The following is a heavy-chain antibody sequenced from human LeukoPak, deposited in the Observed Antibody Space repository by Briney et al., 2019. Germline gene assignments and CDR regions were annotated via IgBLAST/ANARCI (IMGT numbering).Heavy chain of an antibody. V-gene: IGHV4-39*07. CDR2: IYYSGST. J-gene: IGHJ4*02. Sequence: SETLSLTCTVSGGSICSTSYYWGWIRQPPGKGLEWIGSIYYSGSTNYSPSLKSRVTISVDTSKNQFSLKLSSVTAADTAVYYCASLSRVAGTFSEFLFWGQGTLVTVSS. D-gene: IGHD2-15*01. CDR1: GGSICSTSYY. CDR3: ASLSRVAGTFSEFLF.